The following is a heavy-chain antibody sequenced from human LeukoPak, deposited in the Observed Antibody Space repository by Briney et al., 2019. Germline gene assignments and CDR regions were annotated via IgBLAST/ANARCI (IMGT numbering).Heavy chain of an antibody. CDR2: INSDGSSI. J-gene: IGHJ5*02. Sequence: GGSLRLSCAASGFTFSSYWMHWVRQAPGKGLVWVSRINSDGSSISYADSAKGRFTISRDNAKNTLYLQMNSLRAEDTAVYYCARETDSSGYWCDHWGQGTLVTVSS. V-gene: IGHV3-74*01. D-gene: IGHD3-22*01. CDR3: ARETDSSGYWCDH. CDR1: GFTFSSYW.